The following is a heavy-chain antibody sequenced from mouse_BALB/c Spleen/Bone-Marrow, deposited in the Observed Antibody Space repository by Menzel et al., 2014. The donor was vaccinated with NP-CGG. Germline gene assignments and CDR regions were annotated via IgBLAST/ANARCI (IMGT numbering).Heavy chain of an antibody. J-gene: IGHJ4*01. CDR2: TNPDSSTI. V-gene: IGHV4-1*02. CDR3: ARHGYYAMDY. Sequence: EVQLVESGGGLVQPGGSLTLSCAASGFDFSSYWMSWVPQAPGKGLEWIGETNPDSSTINYTPSLKDKFIISRDNAKNTLYLQMSKVRSEDTALYYWARHGYYAMDYWGQGTA. CDR1: GFDFSSYW.